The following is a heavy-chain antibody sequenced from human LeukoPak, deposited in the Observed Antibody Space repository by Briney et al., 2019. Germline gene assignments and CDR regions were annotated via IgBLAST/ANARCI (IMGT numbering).Heavy chain of an antibody. CDR3: ARDTLQPGLIDS. D-gene: IGHD2-15*01. V-gene: IGHV3-21*05. Sequence: PGGSLRPSCAASGFTFSLYAMNWVRQAPGKGLEWVSYINDDSSDIHYAGSVRGRSTISRDDARKTLYLQLSSLRVEDTAVYYCARDTLQPGLIDSWGQGTLVTVSS. CDR1: GFTFSLYA. J-gene: IGHJ4*02. CDR2: INDDSSDI.